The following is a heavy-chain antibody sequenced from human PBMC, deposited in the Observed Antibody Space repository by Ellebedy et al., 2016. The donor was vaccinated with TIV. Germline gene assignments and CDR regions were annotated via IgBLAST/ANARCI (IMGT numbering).Heavy chain of an antibody. CDR1: GGSFSGYY. V-gene: IGHV4-31*11. CDR3: ARQFDVWGSYPTPYFDY. CDR2: IYYSGST. Sequence: SETLSLTCAVYGGSFSGYYWSWIRQHPGKGLEWIGYIYYSGSTYYNPSLKSRVTISVDTSKNQFSLKLSSVTAADTAVYYCARQFDVWGSYPTPYFDYWGQGTLVTVSS. J-gene: IGHJ4*02. D-gene: IGHD3-16*02.